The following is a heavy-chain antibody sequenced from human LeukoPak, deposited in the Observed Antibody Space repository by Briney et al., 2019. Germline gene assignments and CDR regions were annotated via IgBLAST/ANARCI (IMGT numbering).Heavy chain of an antibody. CDR1: GFTFSSYA. D-gene: IGHD1-26*01. J-gene: IGHJ4*02. Sequence: GGSLRLSCAASGFTFSSYAMHWVRQAPGKGLEWVAVISYDGSNKYYADSVKGRFTISRDNSKNTLYLQMNSLRAEDTAVYCCARDRGSYAEGCDYWGQGTLVTVSS. V-gene: IGHV3-30-3*01. CDR2: ISYDGSNK. CDR3: ARDRGSYAEGCDY.